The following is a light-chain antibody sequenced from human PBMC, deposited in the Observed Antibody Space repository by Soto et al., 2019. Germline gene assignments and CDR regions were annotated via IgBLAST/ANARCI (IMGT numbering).Light chain of an antibody. CDR2: GAS. J-gene: IGKJ4*01. CDR3: QQYATSPLT. V-gene: IGKV3-20*01. CDR1: ELVYNSL. Sequence: EIVLTQSPGALSLSPGEGATLSCRANELVYNSLLAWYQQKPGQAPRLLIYGASARATGIPDRFSGSGSGTDFTLTISRLEPEDFAVFYCQQYATSPLTFGRGTKVEIK.